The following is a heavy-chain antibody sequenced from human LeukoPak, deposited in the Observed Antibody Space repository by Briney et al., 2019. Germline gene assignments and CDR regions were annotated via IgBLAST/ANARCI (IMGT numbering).Heavy chain of an antibody. V-gene: IGHV4-59*01. CDR2: IYYSGST. J-gene: IGHJ3*02. D-gene: IGHD3-22*01. CDR1: GGSISSYY. CDR3: AREAPITMIGDDAFDI. Sequence: SETLSLTCTVSGGSISSYYWSWIRQPPGKGLEWIGYIYYSGSTNYNPSLKSRVTISVDTSKNQFSLKLSSVTAADTAVYYCAREAPITMIGDDAFDIWGQGTMVTVSS.